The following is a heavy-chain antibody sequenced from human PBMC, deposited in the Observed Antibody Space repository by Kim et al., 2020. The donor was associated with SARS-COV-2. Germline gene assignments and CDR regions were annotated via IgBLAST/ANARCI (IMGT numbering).Heavy chain of an antibody. CDR1: GFTLSNSW. V-gene: IGHV3-15*05. CDR3: TTDRFV. CDR2: IKSKTDGGTR. Sequence: GGSLRLSCAASGFTLSNSWMSWVRQAPGKGLEWVARIKSKTDGGTRDYAAVVKGRFIISRDDSKNTLDLQMNSLKIEDTALYYCTTDRFVWGQGTTVTVSS. J-gene: IGHJ6*02.